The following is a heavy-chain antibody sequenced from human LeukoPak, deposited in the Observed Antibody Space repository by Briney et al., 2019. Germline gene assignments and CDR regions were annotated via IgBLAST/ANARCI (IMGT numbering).Heavy chain of an antibody. V-gene: IGHV1-69*01. CDR2: IIPIFGTA. J-gene: IGHJ4*02. Sequence: ASVKVSCKASGGTFSSYAISWVRQVPGQGLEWMGGIIPIFGTANYAQKFQGRVTITADESTSTAYMELSSLRSEDTAVYYCAREEYSSGWYGYYFDYWGQGTLVTVSS. CDR3: AREEYSSGWYGYYFDY. D-gene: IGHD6-19*01. CDR1: GGTFSSYA.